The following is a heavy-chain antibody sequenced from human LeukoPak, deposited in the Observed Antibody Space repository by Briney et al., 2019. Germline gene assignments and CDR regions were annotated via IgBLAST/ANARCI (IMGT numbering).Heavy chain of an antibody. CDR1: GLTFTNAW. J-gene: IGHJ4*02. CDR2: VSISSGTI. CDR3: ARAMSTFGGVRNYFDS. V-gene: IGHV3-48*04. Sequence: PGGSLRLSCAVSGLTFTNAWMSWVRQAPGKGLEWISFVSISSGTIYYADSVNGRFRISRDNAKSSLDLGMNSLRAEDTAVYYCARAMSTFGGVRNYFDSWGQGTLVTVSS. D-gene: IGHD3-16*01.